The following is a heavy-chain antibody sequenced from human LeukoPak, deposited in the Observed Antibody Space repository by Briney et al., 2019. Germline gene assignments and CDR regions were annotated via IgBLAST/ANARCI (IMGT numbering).Heavy chain of an antibody. CDR3: AVSTVTNAPMPRNWYFDL. CDR2: IVVGSGNT. Sequence: GASVKVSCKASGFTLTSSAVQWVRQARGQRLEWIGWIVVGSGNTNYAQKFQERVTITRDMSTSTAYMELSSLRSEDTAVYYCAVSTVTNAPMPRNWYFDLWGRGTLVTVSS. V-gene: IGHV1-58*01. J-gene: IGHJ2*01. D-gene: IGHD4-17*01. CDR1: GFTLTSSA.